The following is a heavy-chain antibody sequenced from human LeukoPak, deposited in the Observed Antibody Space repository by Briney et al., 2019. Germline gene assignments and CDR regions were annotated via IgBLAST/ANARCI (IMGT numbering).Heavy chain of an antibody. J-gene: IGHJ4*02. CDR1: GFTFSDSS. V-gene: IGHV3-53*01. Sequence: GGSLRLSCEASGFTFSDSSMHWVRQAPGKGLEWVSVIYTGGSTYYADSVKGRFTISRDESKNTLYLQMNSLRAEDTAVYYCSRGGGFLDYWGQGTLVTVSS. CDR3: SRGGGFLDY. D-gene: IGHD2/OR15-2a*01. CDR2: IYTGGST.